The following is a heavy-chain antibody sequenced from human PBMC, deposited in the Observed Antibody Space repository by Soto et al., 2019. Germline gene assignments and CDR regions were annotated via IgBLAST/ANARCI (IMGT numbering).Heavy chain of an antibody. V-gene: IGHV3-30-3*01. Sequence: QVQLVESGGGVVQPGRSLRLSCAASGFTFSSYAMHWVRQAPGKGLEWVAVISYDGSNKYYADSVKGRFTISRDNSKNTLYLQMNILRAEDTAVYYCATLYSGWFDYWGQGTLVTVSS. CDR3: ATLYSGWFDY. CDR1: GFTFSSYA. D-gene: IGHD6-19*01. CDR2: ISYDGSNK. J-gene: IGHJ4*02.